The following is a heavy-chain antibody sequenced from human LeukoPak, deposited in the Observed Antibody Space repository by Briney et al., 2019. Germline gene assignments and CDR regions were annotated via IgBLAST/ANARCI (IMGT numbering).Heavy chain of an antibody. CDR1: GFTFSNAW. CDR2: IKSKTDGGTT. D-gene: IGHD6-19*01. J-gene: IGHJ5*02. Sequence: GGSLRLSCAASGFTFSNAWMSWVRQAPGKGLEWVGRIKSKTDGGTTDYAAPVKGRFTISRDDSKNTLYLQMNSLRDEDTAVYYCARDVSSGWSWGQGTLVTVSS. CDR3: ARDVSSGWS. V-gene: IGHV3-15*01.